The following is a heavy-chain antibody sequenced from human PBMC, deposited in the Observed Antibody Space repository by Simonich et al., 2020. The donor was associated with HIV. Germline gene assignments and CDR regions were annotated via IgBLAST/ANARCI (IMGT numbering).Heavy chain of an antibody. D-gene: IGHD3-3*01. J-gene: IGHJ4*02. CDR1: GGSFSGHY. CDR2: INHSGIT. V-gene: IGHV4-34*01. CDR3: ARRDRELILYFDY. Sequence: QVQLQQWGAGLLKTSETLSLTCAVYGGSFSGHYWSWIRQPPWKGLEWIGEINHSGITNYKSSLNSRATISVDKSKNQFSLKLSSVTAADTAIYYCARRDRELILYFDYWGQGNLVTVSS.